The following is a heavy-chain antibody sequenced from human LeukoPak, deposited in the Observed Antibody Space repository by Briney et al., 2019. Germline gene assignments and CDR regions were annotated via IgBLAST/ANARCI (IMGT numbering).Heavy chain of an antibody. V-gene: IGHV4-4*02. CDR3: ARESRGGSGYAFDY. J-gene: IGHJ4*02. Sequence: NPSGTLSLTCAVSGGSISSSNWWSWVRQPPGKGRAWIGEIYHSGITNYTPSLTSRVTISVDKSKNKFSLNLSSVTAPATAVYYFARESRGGSGYAFDYWGQGTLVTVSS. CDR2: IYHSGIT. D-gene: IGHD3-22*01. CDR1: GGSISSSNW.